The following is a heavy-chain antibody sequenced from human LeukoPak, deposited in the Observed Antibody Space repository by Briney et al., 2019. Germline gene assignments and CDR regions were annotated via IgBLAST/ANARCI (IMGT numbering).Heavy chain of an antibody. D-gene: IGHD4-17*01. J-gene: IGHJ4*02. V-gene: IGHV4-34*01. CDR1: GGSFSGYY. Sequence: SETLSLTCAVYGGSFSGYYWSWIRQPPGKGLEWIGEINHSGSTNYNPSLKSRVTISVDTSKNQFSLKLSSVTAADTAVYYCARASMIYDYGDYVDYWGQGTLVTVSS. CDR2: INHSGST. CDR3: ARASMIYDYGDYVDY.